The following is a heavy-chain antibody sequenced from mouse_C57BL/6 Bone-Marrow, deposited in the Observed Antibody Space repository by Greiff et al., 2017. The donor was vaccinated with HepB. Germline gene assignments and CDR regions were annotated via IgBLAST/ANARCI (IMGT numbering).Heavy chain of an antibody. D-gene: IGHD2-14*01. CDR3: EREREVRLRDYYAMDY. CDR2: ISDGGSYT. CDR1: GFTFSSYA. V-gene: IGHV5-4*01. Sequence: EVKLVESGGGLVKPGGSLKLSCAASGFTFSSYAMSWVRQTPEKRLEWVATISDGGSYTYYPDNVKGRFTIARDNAKNNLYLQMSHLKSEDTAMYYCEREREVRLRDYYAMDYWGQGTSATVSS. J-gene: IGHJ4*01.